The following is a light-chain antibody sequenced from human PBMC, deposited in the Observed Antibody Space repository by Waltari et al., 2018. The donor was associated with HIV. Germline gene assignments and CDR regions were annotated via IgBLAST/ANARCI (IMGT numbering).Light chain of an antibody. V-gene: IGLV3-25*03. CDR2: KDK. CDR3: QSTDSSGTRI. J-gene: IGLJ2*01. CDR1: ALPKQY. Sequence: SSELTQPPSVSVSPGQTARIPCSGDALPKQYTSWYQQKPGQAPVLVIYKDKERPSGIPERFSGSTSGTTVTLTISGLQAEDEADYYCQSTDSSGTRIFGGGTKLTFL.